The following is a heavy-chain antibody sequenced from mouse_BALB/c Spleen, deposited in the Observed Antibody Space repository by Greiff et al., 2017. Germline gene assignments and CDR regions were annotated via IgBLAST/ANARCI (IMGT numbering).Heavy chain of an antibody. CDR1: GYTFSSYW. Sequence: VQLQQSGAELMKPGASVKISCKATGYTFSSYWIEWVKQRPGHGLEWIGEILPGSGSTNYNEKFKGKATFTADTSSNTAYMQLSSLTSEDSAVYYCASEDYGSSYKGAWFAYWGQGTLVTVSA. CDR3: ASEDYGSSYKGAWFAY. J-gene: IGHJ3*01. V-gene: IGHV1-9*01. CDR2: ILPGSGST. D-gene: IGHD1-1*01.